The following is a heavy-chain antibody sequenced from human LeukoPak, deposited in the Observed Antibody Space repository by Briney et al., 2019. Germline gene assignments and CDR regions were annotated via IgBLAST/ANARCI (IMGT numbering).Heavy chain of an antibody. V-gene: IGHV3-11*01. CDR2: ISSSGSTI. J-gene: IGHJ3*02. Sequence: PGGSLRLSCAASGFTFSDYYMSWIRQAPGKGLEWVSYISSSGSTIYYADSVKGRFTISSDTDKNSLYLQMQSLRAEDTAVYYCARVVAYYYDSSGYSDAFDIWGQGTMVTVSS. CDR3: ARVVAYYYDSSGYSDAFDI. D-gene: IGHD3-22*01. CDR1: GFTFSDYY.